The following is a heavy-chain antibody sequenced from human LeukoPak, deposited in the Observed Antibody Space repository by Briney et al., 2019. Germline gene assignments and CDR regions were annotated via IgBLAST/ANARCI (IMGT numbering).Heavy chain of an antibody. V-gene: IGHV4-38-2*02. D-gene: IGHD5-18*01. J-gene: IGHJ4*02. CDR2: IYHSGST. CDR3: ARDPDTAMVPFDY. Sequence: SETLSLTCTVSGYSISSGYYWGWIRQPPGKGLEWIGRIYHSGSTYYNPSLKSRVTISVDTSKNQFSLKLSSVTAADTAVYYCARDPDTAMVPFDYWGQGTLVTVSS. CDR1: GYSISSGYY.